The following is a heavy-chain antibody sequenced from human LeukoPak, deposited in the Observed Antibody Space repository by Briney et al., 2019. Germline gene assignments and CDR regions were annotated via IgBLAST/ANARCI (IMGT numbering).Heavy chain of an antibody. D-gene: IGHD4-17*01. CDR2: IRGGGDTK. Sequence: GGSLRLSCAVSGITLSNYAMTWVRQAPGKGLEWVASIRGGGDTKYYADSVKGRFTISRDNSKNTLFLQMNSLRGEDTAVYYCSGDPNGDYVGAFDMWGPGTMVTVSS. J-gene: IGHJ3*02. CDR3: SGDPNGDYVGAFDM. V-gene: IGHV3-23*01. CDR1: GITLSNYA.